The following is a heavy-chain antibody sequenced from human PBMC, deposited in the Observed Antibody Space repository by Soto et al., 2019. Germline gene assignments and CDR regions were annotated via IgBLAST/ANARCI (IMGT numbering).Heavy chain of an antibody. Sequence: VQLVESGGGVVQPGRSLRLSCAASGFTFSSYGMHWVRQAPGKGLEWVAVISYDGSNKYYADSVKGRFTISRDNSKNTLYLQMNSLRAEDTAVYYCAKGLVARIAVAATPFDYWGQGTLVTVSS. CDR2: ISYDGSNK. CDR1: GFTFSSYG. J-gene: IGHJ4*02. CDR3: AKGLVARIAVAATPFDY. V-gene: IGHV3-30*18. D-gene: IGHD6-19*01.